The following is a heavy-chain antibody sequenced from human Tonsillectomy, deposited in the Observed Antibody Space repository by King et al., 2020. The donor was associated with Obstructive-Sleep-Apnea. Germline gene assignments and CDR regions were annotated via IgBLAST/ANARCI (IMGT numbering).Heavy chain of an antibody. CDR3: AGHRSAVTWATYFDY. J-gene: IGHJ4*02. CDR1: GGSTSSYY. Sequence: QLQESGPGLVKPSETLSLTCTVAGGSTSSYYWSWIRQPPGKGLEWIGYIYYSGSTNYNPSLKSRVTISVDTSKNQFSLKLSSVTAADTAMYYCAGHRSAVTWATYFDYWGQGTLVTVSS. V-gene: IGHV4-59*08. CDR2: IYYSGST. D-gene: IGHD4-23*01.